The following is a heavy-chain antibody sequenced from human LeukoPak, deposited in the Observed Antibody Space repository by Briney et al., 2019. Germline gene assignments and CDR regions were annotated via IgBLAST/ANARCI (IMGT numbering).Heavy chain of an antibody. D-gene: IGHD4-17*01. CDR3: ARDRQDYVNFDY. J-gene: IGHJ4*02. Sequence: GASVKVSCKGSGYTFTSYYMHWVRQAPGQGVERMGVINPSGGSTSYAQKFPSRVTMTRDTSTSTVYMELSSLRSEHTAVYYCARDRQDYVNFDYWGQGTLVTVSS. CDR1: GYTFTSYY. V-gene: IGHV1-46*03. CDR2: INPSGGST.